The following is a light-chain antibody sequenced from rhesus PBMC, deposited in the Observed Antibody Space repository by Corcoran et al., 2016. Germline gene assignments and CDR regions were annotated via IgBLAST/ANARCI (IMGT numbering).Light chain of an antibody. J-gene: IGKJ2*01. CDR3: LQHNSYPHS. CDR1: QGIRSY. V-gene: IGKV1-28*03. CDR2: AAS. Sequence: DIQMTQSPSSLSASVGDTVTITCRASQGIRSYLTWFQQKPGKAPKLLLYAASSLESGVPSRFSGSGSGTNFTLSISSLQPEDFAVYYCLQHNSYPHSFGQGTKVESK.